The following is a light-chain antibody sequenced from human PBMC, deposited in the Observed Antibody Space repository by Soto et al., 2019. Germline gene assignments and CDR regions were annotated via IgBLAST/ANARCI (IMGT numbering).Light chain of an antibody. CDR1: QSVSSNY. CDR3: QQYDSSPVT. CDR2: GAS. V-gene: IGKV3-20*01. J-gene: IGKJ2*01. Sequence: ENVLTQSPGTLSLSPGERATLSCRASQSVSSNYLTWYQQKPGQAPRLLIYGASSRATDIPDRFSGSGSGIDFPLTISRLEPEDFAVYYCQQYDSSPVTFGQGTKLEIK.